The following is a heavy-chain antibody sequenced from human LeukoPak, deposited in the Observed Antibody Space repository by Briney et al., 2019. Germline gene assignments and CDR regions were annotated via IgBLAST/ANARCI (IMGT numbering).Heavy chain of an antibody. CDR1: GYTFTGYY. D-gene: IGHD2-21*02. V-gene: IGHV1-46*01. CDR2: INPSGGST. J-gene: IGHJ4*02. CDR3: ARAETYCGGDCYSTGYFDY. Sequence: ASVKVSCKASGYTFTGYYMHWVRQAPGQGLEWMGIINPSGGSTSYAQKFQGRVTMTRDTSTSTVYMELSSLRSEDTAVYYCARAETYCGGDCYSTGYFDYWGQGTLVTVSS.